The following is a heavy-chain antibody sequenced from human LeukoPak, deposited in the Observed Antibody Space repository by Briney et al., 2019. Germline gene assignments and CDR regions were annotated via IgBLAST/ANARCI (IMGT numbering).Heavy chain of an antibody. Sequence: SETLSLTCTVSGYSISSGYYWGWIRQPPGKGLEWIGSIYHSGSTYYNPSLKSRVTISVDTSKNQFSLKLSSVTAADTAVYYCRWFGETDAFDIWGQGTMVTVSS. J-gene: IGHJ3*02. CDR3: RWFGETDAFDI. D-gene: IGHD3-10*01. V-gene: IGHV4-38-2*02. CDR1: GYSISSGYY. CDR2: IYHSGST.